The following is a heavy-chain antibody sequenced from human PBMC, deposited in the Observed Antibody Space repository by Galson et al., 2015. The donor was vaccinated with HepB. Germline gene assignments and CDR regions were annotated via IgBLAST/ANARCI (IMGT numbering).Heavy chain of an antibody. CDR2: LFDTGNT. Sequence: IGYLFDTGNTFYNPSLKSRVTISVGTSNDQFSLRLTSVTAADTAVYYCARAVRNFSRHYNGMDVWGQGTAVIVSS. J-gene: IGHJ6*02. CDR3: ARAVRNFSRHYNGMDV. V-gene: IGHV4-59*12. D-gene: IGHD2/OR15-2a*01.